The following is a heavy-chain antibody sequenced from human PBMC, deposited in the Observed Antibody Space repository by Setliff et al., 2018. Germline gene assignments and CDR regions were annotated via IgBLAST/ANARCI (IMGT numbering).Heavy chain of an antibody. J-gene: IGHJ4*02. CDR3: AGGYPSNFDY. V-gene: IGHV1-69*10. Sequence: SVKVSCKASGGTFSSYAISWVRQAPGQGLEWMGGIIPILGIANYAQKFQGRVTITADESTSTAYMELNSLRAEDTAIYYCAGGYPSNFDYWGQGTLVT. D-gene: IGHD3-22*01. CDR1: GGTFSSYA. CDR2: IIPILGIA.